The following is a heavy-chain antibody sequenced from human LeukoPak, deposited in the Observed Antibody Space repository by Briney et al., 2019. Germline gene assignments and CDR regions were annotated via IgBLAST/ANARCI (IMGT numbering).Heavy chain of an antibody. CDR1: GGSISNDY. V-gene: IGHV4-59*12. CDR3: ARGPAMVRGVNWFDP. J-gene: IGHJ5*02. Sequence: SETLSLTCTVSGGSISNDYWSWIRQPPGKGLEWIRYIFYSGSTNYNPSLTSRVTMLVDTSKNQFSLKLSSVTAADTAVYYCARGPAMVRGVNWFDPWGQGTLVTVSS. D-gene: IGHD3-10*01. CDR2: IFYSGST.